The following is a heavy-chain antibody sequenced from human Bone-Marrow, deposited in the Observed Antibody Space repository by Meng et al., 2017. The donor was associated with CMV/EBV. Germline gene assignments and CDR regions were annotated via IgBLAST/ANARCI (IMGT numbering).Heavy chain of an antibody. V-gene: IGHV1-69*10. CDR2: IISILGIA. CDR3: ASSSLLWFGESPHYYCGMDV. CDR1: GYTFTSYG. D-gene: IGHD3-10*01. Sequence: SVKVSCKASGYTFTSYGISWVRQAPGQGLEWMGGIISILGIANYAQEFQGRVTITADKSTSTAYMELSSLRSEDTAVYYCASSSLLWFGESPHYYCGMDVWGQGTTVTVSS. J-gene: IGHJ6*02.